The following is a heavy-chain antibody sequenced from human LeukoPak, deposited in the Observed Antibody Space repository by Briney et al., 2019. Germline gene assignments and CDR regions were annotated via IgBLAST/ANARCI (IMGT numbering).Heavy chain of an antibody. CDR3: VLISSGSIDY. V-gene: IGHV4-59*08. J-gene: IGHJ4*02. Sequence: SETLSLTCTVSSGSISSHYWSWIRQPPGKGMEWIGYIYYSGSTNYNPSLKSRVTISVDTSKKQFSLKLSSVTAADTAVYYCVLISSGSIDYWGQGTLVTVSS. D-gene: IGHD2-15*01. CDR1: SGSISSHY. CDR2: IYYSGST.